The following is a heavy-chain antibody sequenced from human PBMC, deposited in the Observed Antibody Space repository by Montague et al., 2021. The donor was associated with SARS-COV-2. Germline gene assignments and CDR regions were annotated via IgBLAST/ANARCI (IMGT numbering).Heavy chain of an antibody. CDR2: ISNSNKYI. V-gene: IGHV3-21*06. Sequence: SLRLSCAASGFSFSTYSMNWVRQAPGKGLEWVSFISNSNKYIYYGDSVKGRFAVSRANAKNALYLQMDSLRAEDTAVYYCASAGDSGGYSPWFDRWGQGTLVTVSS. D-gene: IGHD3-10*01. J-gene: IGHJ5*02. CDR3: ASAGDSGGYSPWFDR. CDR1: GFSFSTYS.